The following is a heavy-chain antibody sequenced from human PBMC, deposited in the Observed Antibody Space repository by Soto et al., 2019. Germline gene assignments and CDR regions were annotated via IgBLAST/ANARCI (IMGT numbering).Heavy chain of an antibody. CDR1: GSTFRSYV. CDR3: ARDPPPHRTTGTTNYYYYGMDV. J-gene: IGHJ6*02. D-gene: IGHD1-1*01. Sequence: ASVKVSCKASGSTFRSYVLNWVRQAPGQGLEWMGGIIPISGTANYAQKFQGRVTINADRSTSTAYMELSSLRYEDTAVYYCARDPPPHRTTGTTNYYYYGMDVWGQGTTVTVSS. V-gene: IGHV1-69*06. CDR2: IIPISGTA.